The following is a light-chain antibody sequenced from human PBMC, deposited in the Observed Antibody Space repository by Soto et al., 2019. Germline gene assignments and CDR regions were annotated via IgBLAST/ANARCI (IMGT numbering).Light chain of an antibody. Sequence: AIQLTQSPSSLSASVGDRVTITCRASQDIGIYLAWYQQKPGKAPNLLIYAASSLQRGVPSRFSGSGSGTDFTLTIRSLQPEDFAVYYCQQYNNWPPWTFGQGTKVDIK. V-gene: IGKV1D-13*01. J-gene: IGKJ1*01. CDR1: QDIGIY. CDR3: QQYNNWPPWT. CDR2: AAS.